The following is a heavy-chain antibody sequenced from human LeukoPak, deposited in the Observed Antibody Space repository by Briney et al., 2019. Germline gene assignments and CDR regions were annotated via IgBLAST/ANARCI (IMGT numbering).Heavy chain of an antibody. D-gene: IGHD3-10*01. CDR3: ARGQSTYSYGSGSYYNVRFDP. CDR2: INHSGST. Sequence: SETLSLTCGVYGGSFSGYYWSWIRQPPGKGLEWIGEINHSGSTNNNPSLKSRGTISVDTSKNQFSLKLSSVTAADTAVYYCARGQSTYSYGSGSYYNVRFDPWGQGTLVTVSS. V-gene: IGHV4-34*04. CDR1: GGSFSGYY. J-gene: IGHJ5*02.